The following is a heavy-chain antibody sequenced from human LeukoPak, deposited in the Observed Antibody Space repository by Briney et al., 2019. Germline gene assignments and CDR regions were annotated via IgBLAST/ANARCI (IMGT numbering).Heavy chain of an antibody. CDR2: ISYDGNNK. CDR1: GFTLSSYG. Sequence: GGALRLSCAASGFTLSSYGMHWVRQAPGKGLEWVAIISYDGNNKYYVDSVKGRFTISRDNSKNTLYLQMNRLRTEDTAGYYCARERSDWSFDYWGQGTLVTVSS. CDR3: ARERSDWSFDY. D-gene: IGHD3-9*01. J-gene: IGHJ4*02. V-gene: IGHV3-30*03.